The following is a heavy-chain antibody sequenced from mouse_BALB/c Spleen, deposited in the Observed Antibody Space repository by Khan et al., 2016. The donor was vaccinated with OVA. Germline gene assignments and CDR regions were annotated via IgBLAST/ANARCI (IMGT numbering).Heavy chain of an antibody. CDR1: GFSLTGYG. CDR3: ARAYYANYREAMDF. CDR2: IWGDGST. V-gene: IGHV2-6-7*01. Sequence: QVQLKQSGPGLVAPSQSLSITCTVSGFSLTGYGVNWVRQPPGKGLEWLGMIWGDGSTDYNSALKSRLSISKDNSKSQVFLKMNSLQTDDTVRYXCARAYYANYREAMDFWGQGTSVTVSS. D-gene: IGHD2-10*01. J-gene: IGHJ4*01.